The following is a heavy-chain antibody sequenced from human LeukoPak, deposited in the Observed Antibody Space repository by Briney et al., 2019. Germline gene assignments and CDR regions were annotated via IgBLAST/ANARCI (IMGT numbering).Heavy chain of an antibody. V-gene: IGHV1-69*05. CDR2: IIPIFGTA. CDR3: ARDRDLVLAAAANHNWFDP. J-gene: IGHJ5*02. CDR1: GGTFSSYA. Sequence: ASVKVSCKASGGTFSSYAISWVRQAPGQGLEWMGRIIPIFGTANYAQKFQGRVTITTDGSTSTAYMELSSLRSEDTAVYYCARDRDLVLAAAANHNWFDPWGQGTLVTVSS. D-gene: IGHD6-13*01.